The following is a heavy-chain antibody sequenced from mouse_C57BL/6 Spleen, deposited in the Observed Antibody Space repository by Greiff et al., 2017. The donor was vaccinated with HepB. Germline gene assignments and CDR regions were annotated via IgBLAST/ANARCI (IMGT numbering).Heavy chain of an antibody. CDR2: IDPSDSYT. Sequence: VQLQQPGAELVRPGTSVKLSCKASGYTFTSYWMHWVKQRPGQGLEWIGVIDPSDSYTNYNQKFKGKATLTVDTSSSTAYMQLSSLTSEDSAVYYCARCDGYLYYAMDYWGQGTSVTVSS. CDR3: ARCDGYLYYAMDY. D-gene: IGHD2-3*01. CDR1: GYTFTSYW. J-gene: IGHJ4*01. V-gene: IGHV1-59*01.